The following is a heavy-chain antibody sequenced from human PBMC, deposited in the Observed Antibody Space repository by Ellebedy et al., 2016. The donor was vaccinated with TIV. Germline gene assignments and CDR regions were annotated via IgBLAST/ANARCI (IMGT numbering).Heavy chain of an antibody. D-gene: IGHD6-19*01. CDR2: ISGSGGST. CDR1: GFTFSSYA. V-gene: IGHV3-23*01. Sequence: PGGSLRLSCAASGFTFSSYAMSWVRQAPGKGLEWVSAISGSGGSTYYADSVKSRFTISRDNSKNTLYLQMNSLRAEDTAVYYCAKGDSSGWSYYFDYWGQGTLVTVSS. CDR3: AKGDSSGWSYYFDY. J-gene: IGHJ4*02.